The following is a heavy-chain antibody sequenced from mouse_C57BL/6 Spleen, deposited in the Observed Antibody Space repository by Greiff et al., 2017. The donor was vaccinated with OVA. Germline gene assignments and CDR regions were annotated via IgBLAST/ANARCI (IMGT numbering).Heavy chain of an antibody. CDR2: IYPGDGDT. J-gene: IGHJ4*01. V-gene: IGHV1-80*01. Sequence: VQVVESGAELVKPGASVKISCKASGYAFSSYWMNWVKQRPGKGLEWIGQIYPGDGDTNYNGKFKGKATLTADKSSSTAYMQLSSLTSEDSAVYFCARSVSGLSMDYWGQGTSVTVSS. CDR1: GYAFSSYW. CDR3: ARSVSGLSMDY.